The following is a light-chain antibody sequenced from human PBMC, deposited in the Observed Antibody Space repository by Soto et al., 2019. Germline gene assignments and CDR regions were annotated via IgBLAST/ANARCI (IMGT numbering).Light chain of an antibody. CDR3: QKYNSALT. Sequence: DIQMTQSPSSLSASVGVRITITCRASQGISYYLAWYQQKPGKVPKLLIYSASTLQSGVPSRFSGSGSGTDFTLTISSLQPEDVATYFCQKYNSALTFGQGTRLEIK. V-gene: IGKV1-27*01. J-gene: IGKJ5*01. CDR1: QGISYY. CDR2: SAS.